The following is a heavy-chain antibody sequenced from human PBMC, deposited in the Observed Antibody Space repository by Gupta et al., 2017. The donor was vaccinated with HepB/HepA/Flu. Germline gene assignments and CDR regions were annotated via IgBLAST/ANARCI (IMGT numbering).Heavy chain of an antibody. Sequence: EVQLLESGGGLVQPGGSLRLSCAASGFTFSSYAMSWVRQGPGKGLEWVSAISGSGVSTYYADSVKGRFTISRDNSKNTLYLQMNSLRAEDTAVYYCAKVIHCSGGSCYSFDYWGQGTLVTVSS. CDR3: AKVIHCSGGSCYSFDY. CDR2: ISGSGVST. V-gene: IGHV3-23*01. D-gene: IGHD2-15*01. CDR1: GFTFSSYA. J-gene: IGHJ4*02.